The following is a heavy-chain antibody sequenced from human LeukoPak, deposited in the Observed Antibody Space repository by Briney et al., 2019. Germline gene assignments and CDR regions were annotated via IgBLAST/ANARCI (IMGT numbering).Heavy chain of an antibody. D-gene: IGHD6-19*01. CDR3: ARLKYSSGWYEDY. Sequence: ASVKVSCKAPGYTFTSYDINWVRQAPGQGLEWMGWMNPNSGNTGYAQKFQGRVTMTRNTSISTAYMELSSLRSEDTAVYYCARLKYSSGWYEDYWGQGTLVTVSS. J-gene: IGHJ4*02. CDR1: GYTFTSYD. CDR2: MNPNSGNT. V-gene: IGHV1-8*01.